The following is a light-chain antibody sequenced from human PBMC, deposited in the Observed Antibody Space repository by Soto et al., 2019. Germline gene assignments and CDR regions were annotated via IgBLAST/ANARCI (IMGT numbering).Light chain of an antibody. Sequence: SYELTQPPSVSAAPGQTARISCGGNKIGDKSVHWYQQRPGQAPVLVVYDDNDRPSGIPERFSGSNSGNTATLTISRVEAGDEADYYCQVWDGSSEHYVFGTGTQLTVL. J-gene: IGLJ1*01. CDR1: KIGDKS. V-gene: IGLV3-21*02. CDR3: QVWDGSSEHYV. CDR2: DDN.